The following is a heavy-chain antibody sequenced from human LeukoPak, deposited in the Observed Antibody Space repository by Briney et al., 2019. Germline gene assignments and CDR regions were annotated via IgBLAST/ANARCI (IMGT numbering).Heavy chain of an antibody. CDR3: ARSTPITFGGVIVKGGVGHLDY. J-gene: IGHJ4*02. CDR1: GYTFTGYY. Sequence: GASVKVSCKASGYTFTGYYMHWVRQAPGQGLEWMGWINPNSGGTNYAQKFQGRVTMTRDTSISTAYMELSRLRSDDTAVYYCARSTPITFGGVIVKGGVGHLDYWGQGTLVTVSS. CDR2: INPNSGGT. D-gene: IGHD3-16*02. V-gene: IGHV1-2*02.